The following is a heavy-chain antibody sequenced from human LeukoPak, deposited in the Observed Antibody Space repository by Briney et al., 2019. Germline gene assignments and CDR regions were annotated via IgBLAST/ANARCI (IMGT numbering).Heavy chain of an antibody. CDR1: GGSISSSSYY. D-gene: IGHD3-22*01. CDR2: IYYSGST. Sequence: SETLSLTCTVSGGSISSSSYYWGWIRQPPGKGLEWIGSIYYSGSTYYNPSLKSRVTISVDTSKNQFSLKLSSVTAADTAVYYCARCSDSSGYYPADFDYWGQGTLVTVSS. J-gene: IGHJ4*02. V-gene: IGHV4-39*07. CDR3: ARCSDSSGYYPADFDY.